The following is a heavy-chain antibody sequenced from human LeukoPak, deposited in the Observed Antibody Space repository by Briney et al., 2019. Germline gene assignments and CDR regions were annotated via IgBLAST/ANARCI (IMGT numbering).Heavy chain of an antibody. CDR2: VNHSGST. V-gene: IGHV4-34*01. CDR3: AKSPRGYCSSTSCYTRGRPRWFDP. D-gene: IGHD2-2*02. Sequence: SETLSLTCAVYGGSFSGYYWGWIRQPPGEGLEWIGEVNHSGSTNYNPSLKSRVTISVDTSKNQFSLKLSSVTAADTAVYYCAKSPRGYCSSTSCYTRGRPRWFDPGAREPWSPSPQ. J-gene: IGHJ5*02. CDR1: GGSFSGYY.